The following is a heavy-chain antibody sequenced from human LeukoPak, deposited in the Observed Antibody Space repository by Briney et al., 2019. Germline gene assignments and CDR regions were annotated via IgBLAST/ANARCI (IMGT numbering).Heavy chain of an antibody. V-gene: IGHV4-34*01. CDR2: VNHSGST. CDR1: GDTFSGYY. Sequence: SETLSLTCAVYGDTFSGYYWTWIRQPPGKGLEWIGEVNHSGSTNYNPSLKSRVTISVDTSKRQFSLKLSSVTDADTAVYYCASSCGGDCYSGGLSQTPSDGAFDIWGQGTMVTVSS. J-gene: IGHJ3*02. D-gene: IGHD2-21*02. CDR3: ASSCGGDCYSGGLSQTPSDGAFDI.